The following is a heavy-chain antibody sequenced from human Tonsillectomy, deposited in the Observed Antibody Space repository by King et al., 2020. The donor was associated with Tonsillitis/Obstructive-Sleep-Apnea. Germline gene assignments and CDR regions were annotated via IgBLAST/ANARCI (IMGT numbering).Heavy chain of an antibody. CDR3: AREGLRDAFDI. J-gene: IGHJ3*02. CDR2: IYYSGST. V-gene: IGHV4-59*01. CDR1: GGSIISYY. Sequence: QLQESGPGLVKPSETLSLTCTVSGGSIISYYWSWIRQPPGKGLECIGYIYYSGSTNYNPSLKSRVTISVDTSKNQFSLKLNSVTAADTAVYYCAREGLRDAFDIWGQGTMVTVSS. D-gene: IGHD5-12*01.